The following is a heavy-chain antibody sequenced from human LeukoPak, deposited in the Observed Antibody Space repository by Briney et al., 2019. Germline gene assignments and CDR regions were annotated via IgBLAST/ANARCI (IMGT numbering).Heavy chain of an antibody. CDR2: INPDSGGT. CDR1: GYTFTGYY. Sequence: GASVKVSCKASGYTFTGYYMHWVRQAPGQGPEWMGWINPDSGGTKCVQKFQGRVTMTRDTSITTAYMELSGLRSDDTAVYYCARVFPRELNWSYLGGIWSAPGGRGTLVTVP. D-gene: IGHD1-7*01. V-gene: IGHV1-2*02. J-gene: IGHJ5*02. CDR3: ARVFPRELNWSYLGGIWSAP.